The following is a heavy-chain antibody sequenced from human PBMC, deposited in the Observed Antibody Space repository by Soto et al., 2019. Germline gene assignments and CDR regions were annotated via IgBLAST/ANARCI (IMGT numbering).Heavy chain of an antibody. CDR2: IYNTETF. CDR1: FVAFSSGSCY. Sequence: SEILSRTCSFSFVAFSSGSCYLSCIRHPPGKGLEWIGFIYNTETFNYNPSLKSRVTLSVDASKHQFSLKLSSVTAADTAVYYCARVPLRYSSSNNLDSWGQGALVTVSS. D-gene: IGHD6-19*01. CDR3: ARVPLRYSSSNNLDS. V-gene: IGHV4-61*01. J-gene: IGHJ4*02.